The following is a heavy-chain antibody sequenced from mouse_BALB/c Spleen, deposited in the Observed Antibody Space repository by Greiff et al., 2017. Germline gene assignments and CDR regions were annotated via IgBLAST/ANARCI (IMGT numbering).Heavy chain of an antibody. CDR1: GFSLTSYG. Sequence: VHLVESGPSLVQPSQSLSITCTVSGFSLTSYGVHWVRQSPGKGLEWLGVIWRGGSTDYNAAFMSRLSITKDNSKSQVFFKMNSLQADDTAIYYCAKRGDWDGGIDYWGQGTTLTVSS. V-gene: IGHV2-5-1*01. CDR2: IWRGGST. J-gene: IGHJ2*01. CDR3: AKRGDWDGGIDY. D-gene: IGHD4-1*01.